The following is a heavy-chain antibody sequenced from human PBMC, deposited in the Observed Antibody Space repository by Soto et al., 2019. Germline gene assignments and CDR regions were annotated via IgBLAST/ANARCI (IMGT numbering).Heavy chain of an antibody. CDR2: IYWDDSK. CDR1: GFSLSTSGVG. J-gene: IGHJ4*02. D-gene: IGHD3-9*01. CDR3: AHKGPEDWPLAY. Sequence: QITLKESGPTLLRPTQTLTLTCAFSGFSLSTSGVGVGWIRQPPGKALEWLAVIYWDDSKHYSPSLRSRLTITKDTSKNQVVLTMTNMDPKDTGTYCCAHKGPEDWPLAYWGQGTLVTVSS. V-gene: IGHV2-5*02.